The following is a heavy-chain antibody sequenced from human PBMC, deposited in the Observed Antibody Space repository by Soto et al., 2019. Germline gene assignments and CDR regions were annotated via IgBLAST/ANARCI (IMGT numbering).Heavy chain of an antibody. D-gene: IGHD5-18*01. CDR1: GGTFSSYA. V-gene: IGHV1-3*01. J-gene: IGHJ6*02. CDR3: ARDLVDTAMAAYYYYGMDV. CDR2: INAGNGNT. Sequence: ASVKVSCKASGGTFSSYAMHWVRQAPGQWLEWMGWINAGNGNTKYSQKFQGRVTITRDTSASTAYMELSSLRSEDTAVYYCARDLVDTAMAAYYYYGMDVWGQGTTVTVSS.